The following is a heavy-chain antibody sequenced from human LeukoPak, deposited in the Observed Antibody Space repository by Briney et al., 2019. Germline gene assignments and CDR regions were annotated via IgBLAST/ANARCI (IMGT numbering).Heavy chain of an antibody. V-gene: IGHV4-59*01. D-gene: IGHD3-10*01. J-gene: IGHJ6*03. CDR2: IYYSGST. CDR3: ARVGVWFGYYMDV. CDR1: GGSISSYY. Sequence: SATLSLTCTVSGGSISSYYWSWIRQPPGKGLEWIGYIYYSGSTNYNPSLKSRVTISVDTSKNQFPLKLSSVTAADTAVYYCARVGVWFGYYMDVWGKGTTVTISS.